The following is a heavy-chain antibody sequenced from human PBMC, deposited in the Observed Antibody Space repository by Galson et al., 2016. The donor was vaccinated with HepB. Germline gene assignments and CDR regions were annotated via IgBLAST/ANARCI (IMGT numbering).Heavy chain of an antibody. CDR1: GFTFSRYD. V-gene: IGHV3-13*01. CDR2: IGTAGDT. D-gene: IGHD1-14*01. J-gene: IGHJ6*02. CDR3: ARDRGGTGGYYYYAMDV. Sequence: SLRLSCAASGFTFSRYDMHWVRHVTGKGLEWVSAIGTAGDTYYPGSVKGRFTISRENAKNSLYLQMNSLRDEDTAVYYCARDRGGTGGYYYYAMDVWGQGTTVTVSS.